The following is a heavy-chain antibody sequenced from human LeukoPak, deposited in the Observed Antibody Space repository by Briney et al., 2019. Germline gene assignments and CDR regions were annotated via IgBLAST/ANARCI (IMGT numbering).Heavy chain of an antibody. CDR2: IKQDGSEK. CDR1: EFTFSSYW. V-gene: IGHV3-7*01. J-gene: IGHJ6*02. Sequence: GGSLRLSCAASEFTFSSYWMSWVRQAPGKGLEWVANIKQDGSEKYYVDSVKGRFTISRDNAKNSLYLQMNSLRAEDTAVYYCASLSWNDVDYHYYGMDVWGQGTTVTVSS. D-gene: IGHD1-1*01. CDR3: ASLSWNDVDYHYYGMDV.